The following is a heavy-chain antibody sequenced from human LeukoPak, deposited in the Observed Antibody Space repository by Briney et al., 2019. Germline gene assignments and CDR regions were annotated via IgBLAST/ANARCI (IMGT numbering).Heavy chain of an antibody. D-gene: IGHD6-13*01. Sequence: SETLSLTCAVSGGSISSGGYSWSWIRQPPGKGLEWIGYIYHSGSTNYNPSLKSRVTISVDTSKNQFSLKLSSVTAADTAVYYCARHGYSSDYWGQGTLVTVSS. J-gene: IGHJ4*02. V-gene: IGHV4-30-2*01. CDR1: GGSISSGGYS. CDR3: ARHGYSSDY. CDR2: IYHSGST.